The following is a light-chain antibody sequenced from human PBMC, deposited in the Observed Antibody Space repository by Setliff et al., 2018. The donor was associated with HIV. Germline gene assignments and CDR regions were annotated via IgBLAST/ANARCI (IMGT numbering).Light chain of an antibody. J-gene: IGLJ1*01. CDR1: SGDVGGYNY. CDR3: SSYAGSNNV. CDR2: EVN. V-gene: IGLV2-8*01. Sequence: SVLTQPDSVSGSPGSSITISCTGTSGDVGGYNYVCWYQQHPGKAPKLMIYEVNKRPSGVPDRFSGSKSGNTASLTVSGLQAEDEADYYCSSYAGSNNVFGTGTKVTVL.